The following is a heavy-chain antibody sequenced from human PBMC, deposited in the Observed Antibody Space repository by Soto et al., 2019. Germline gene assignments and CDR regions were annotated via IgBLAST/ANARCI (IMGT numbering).Heavy chain of an antibody. CDR3: ARPPGYISDWHHFDL. CDR1: RYTFINCY. CDR2: ISPKSGGT. D-gene: IGHD2-21*02. V-gene: IGHV1-2*02. Sequence: ASVKVSCKGSRYTFINCYMHWVRQAPGEGFEWMGRISPKSGGTNYAQKFQGRVRMTWDTSLKTAYMELSSLKSEDTAVYYCARPPGYISDWHHFDLWGQGTQVTVSS. J-gene: IGHJ4*02.